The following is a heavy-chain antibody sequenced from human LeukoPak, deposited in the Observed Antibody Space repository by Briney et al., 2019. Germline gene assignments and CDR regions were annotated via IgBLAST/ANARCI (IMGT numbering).Heavy chain of an antibody. Sequence: GGSLRLSCAGSGFTFSDYYMSWIRQAPGKGLEWVSYISSSGTTIDYADSVKGRFTISRDNAKNSLYLQMNSLRAEDTAIYYCARDLRGELFTAYFDLWGRGTLVTVSS. CDR2: ISSSGTTI. CDR1: GFTFSDYY. D-gene: IGHD3-10*01. CDR3: ARDLRGELFTAYFDL. J-gene: IGHJ2*01. V-gene: IGHV3-11*01.